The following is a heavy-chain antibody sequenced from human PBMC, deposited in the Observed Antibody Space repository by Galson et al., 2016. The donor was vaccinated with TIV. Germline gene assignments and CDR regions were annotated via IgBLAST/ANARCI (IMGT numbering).Heavy chain of an antibody. CDR3: ARAVSRILLGWIDP. J-gene: IGHJ5*02. V-gene: IGHV3-30*03. Sequence: SLRLSCAASGFTFSTYGMHWVRQAPGKGLEWVAVMSYEGSNKYYADSVKGRFSISRDNSKSTLYLHMSSLRPEDTAVYYCARAVSRILLGWIDPWGQGTLVTVSS. CDR1: GFTFSTYG. CDR2: MSYEGSNK. D-gene: IGHD2-15*01.